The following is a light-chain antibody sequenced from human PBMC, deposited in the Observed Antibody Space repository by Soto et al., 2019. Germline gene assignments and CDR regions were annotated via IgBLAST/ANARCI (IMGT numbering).Light chain of an antibody. Sequence: QSALTQPASVPGSPRQSITISCTGASSDVGGYTYVSWYQQHPGKAPKLMIYEVNNRPSGVSHRFSGSKSGNTASLTISGLQAEDEADYYCSSYTSSSTLYVFGTGTKLTVL. V-gene: IGLV2-14*01. CDR3: SSYTSSSTLYV. J-gene: IGLJ1*01. CDR2: EVN. CDR1: SSDVGGYTY.